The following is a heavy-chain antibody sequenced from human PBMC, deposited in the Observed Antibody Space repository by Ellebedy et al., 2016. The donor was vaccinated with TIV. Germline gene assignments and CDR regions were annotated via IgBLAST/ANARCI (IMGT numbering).Heavy chain of an antibody. V-gene: IGHV3-48*01. Sequence: PGGSLRLSCAASGFTFSSYSMNWVRQAPGKGLEWVSYISSSSSTIYYADSVKGRFTISRDNAKNSLYLQMNSLRAEDTAVYYCARVRGGSCYRMNYWGQGTLVTVSS. D-gene: IGHD2-15*01. CDR2: ISSSSSTI. CDR3: ARVRGGSCYRMNY. CDR1: GFTFSSYS. J-gene: IGHJ4*02.